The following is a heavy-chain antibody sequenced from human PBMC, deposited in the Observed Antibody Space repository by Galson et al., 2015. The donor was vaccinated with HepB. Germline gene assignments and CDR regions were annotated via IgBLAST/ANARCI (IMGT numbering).Heavy chain of an antibody. CDR3: AKAPNGYSRARFTY. V-gene: IGHV3-23*01. J-gene: IGHJ4*02. CDR2: ITGSGDGA. D-gene: IGHD5-24*01. Sequence: SLRLSCAASGFTFSRYAMAWVRQAPGKGLECLSTITGSGDGAYYTDSVKGRFTISRDNSKNTLYLQMNSLRAEDAALYYCAKAPNGYSRARFTYWGQGTLVTVSS. CDR1: GFTFSRYA.